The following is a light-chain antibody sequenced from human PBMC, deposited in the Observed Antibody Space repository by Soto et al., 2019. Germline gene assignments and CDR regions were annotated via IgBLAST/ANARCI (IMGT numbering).Light chain of an antibody. CDR1: SGSIASNY. Sequence: NFMLTQPHSVSESPGKTVIISCTRSSGSIASNYVQWYQQRPGSSPTTMIYEDNQRPSGVPDRFSGSIDSSSNSASLTISGLETDDEADYYCQSYDATNQVFGGGTKLTVL. CDR2: EDN. J-gene: IGLJ3*02. CDR3: QSYDATNQV. V-gene: IGLV6-57*01.